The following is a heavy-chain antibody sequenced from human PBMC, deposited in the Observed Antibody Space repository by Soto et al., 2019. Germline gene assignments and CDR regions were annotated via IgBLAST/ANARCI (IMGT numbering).Heavy chain of an antibody. CDR2: INPSGGST. J-gene: IGHJ6*02. V-gene: IGHV1-46*01. Sequence: ASVKVSCKASGGTFSSYAISWVRQAPGQGLEWMGIINPSGGSTSYAQKFQGRVTMTRDTSTSTVYMELSSLRSEDTAVYYCARVDFRYYYYGMDVWGQGTTVTVSS. CDR1: GGTFSSYA. CDR3: ARVDFRYYYYGMDV.